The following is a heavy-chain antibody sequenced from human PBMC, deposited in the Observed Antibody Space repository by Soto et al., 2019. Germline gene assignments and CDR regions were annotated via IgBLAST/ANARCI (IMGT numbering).Heavy chain of an antibody. Sequence: PGGSLRLSCAASGFTFRSFTMNWVRRAPGKGLEWVSTISSNSAYIYYTDALRGRLTISRDNAKNSLHLQMNSLRAEDTAVYYCTRDASRDSSARGWFDPWGPGTLVTVSS. J-gene: IGHJ5*02. V-gene: IGHV3-21*01. CDR2: ISSNSAYI. CDR3: TRDASRDSSARGWFDP. D-gene: IGHD6-13*01. CDR1: GFTFRSFT.